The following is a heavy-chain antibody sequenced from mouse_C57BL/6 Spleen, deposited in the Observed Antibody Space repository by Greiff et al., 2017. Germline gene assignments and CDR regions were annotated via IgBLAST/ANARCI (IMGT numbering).Heavy chain of an antibody. Sequence: VQLQQPGPELVKPGASVKISCKASGYAFSSSWMNWVKPRPGKGLEWIGRIYPGDGDTNYNGKFKGKATLTADKSSSTAYMQLSSLTSEDSAVXFCERGGSSYTYFVYWGQGTTLTVSS. CDR3: ERGGSSYTYFVY. CDR2: IYPGDGDT. V-gene: IGHV1-82*01. D-gene: IGHD1-1*01. J-gene: IGHJ2*01. CDR1: GYAFSSSW.